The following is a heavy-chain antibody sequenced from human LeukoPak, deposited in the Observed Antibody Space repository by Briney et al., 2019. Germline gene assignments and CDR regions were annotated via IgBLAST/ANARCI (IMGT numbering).Heavy chain of an antibody. CDR2: IIPIFGTA. D-gene: IGHD6-13*01. CDR3: ARDLRRTYSSSWYYFDY. J-gene: IGHJ4*02. Sequence: GSSVKVSCKASGGAFSSYAISWVRQAPGQGLEWMGGIIPIFGTANYARKFQGRVTITADESTSTAYMELSSLRSEDTAVYYCARDLRRTYSSSWYYFDYWGQGTLVTASS. V-gene: IGHV1-69*01. CDR1: GGAFSSYA.